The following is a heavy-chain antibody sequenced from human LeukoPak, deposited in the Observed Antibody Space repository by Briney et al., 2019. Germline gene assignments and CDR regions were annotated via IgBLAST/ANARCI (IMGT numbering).Heavy chain of an antibody. Sequence: SSVKVSCKPSGGTFSSYAISWVRQAPGQGVEWMGGIIPIFGTANYAQKFQGRVTITADESTSTAYMELSSLRSEDTAVYYCARGDDTRYCSGGSCYRRLDVWGKGTTVTVSS. V-gene: IGHV1-69*01. CDR3: ARGDDTRYCSGGSCYRRLDV. J-gene: IGHJ6*04. CDR2: IIPIFGTA. CDR1: GGTFSSYA. D-gene: IGHD2-15*01.